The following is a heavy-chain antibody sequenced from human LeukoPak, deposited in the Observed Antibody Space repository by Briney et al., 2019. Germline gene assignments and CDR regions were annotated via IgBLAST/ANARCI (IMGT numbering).Heavy chain of an antibody. J-gene: IGHJ3*02. CDR3: ARIGEVRYFDPDAFDI. CDR2: ISAYNGNT. Sequence: ASVKVSCKASGYTFTGYYMHWVRQAPGQGLEWMGWISAYNGNTNYAQKLQGRVTMTTDTSTSTAYMELRSLRSDDTAVYYCARIGEVRYFDPDAFDIWGQGTMVTVSS. D-gene: IGHD3-9*01. CDR1: GYTFTGYY. V-gene: IGHV1-18*04.